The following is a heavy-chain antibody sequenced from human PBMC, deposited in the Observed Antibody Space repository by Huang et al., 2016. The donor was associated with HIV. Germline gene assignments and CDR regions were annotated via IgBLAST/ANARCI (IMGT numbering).Heavy chain of an antibody. CDR1: GFSISSYW. D-gene: IGHD3-22*01. J-gene: IGHJ4*02. CDR3: ARDPRIQSWLNFFDY. CDR2: INSDGSST. V-gene: IGHV3-74*01. Sequence: EVQLVESGGGLVQPGGSLRLSCAASGFSISSYWLHWVRQGPGKGVVWVSRINSDGSSTSDADAVKGRITISKDNAKNTLYMQMNSLRAEDTAVYYCARDPRIQSWLNFFDYWGQGTLVSVSS.